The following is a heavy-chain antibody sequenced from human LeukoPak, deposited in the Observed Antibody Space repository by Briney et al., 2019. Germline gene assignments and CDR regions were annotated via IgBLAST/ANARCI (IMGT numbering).Heavy chain of an antibody. V-gene: IGHV3-23*01. D-gene: IGHD3-3*01. Sequence: GGSLRLSCAASGFTFSSYAMSWVRQAPGKGLEWVSAISGSGGSTYYADSVKGRFTISRDNSKNTLYLQMNSLRAEDTAVYYCAKDAVRDLRFGYGMDVWGQGTTVTVSS. CDR3: AKDAVRDLRFGYGMDV. J-gene: IGHJ6*02. CDR2: ISGSGGST. CDR1: GFTFSSYA.